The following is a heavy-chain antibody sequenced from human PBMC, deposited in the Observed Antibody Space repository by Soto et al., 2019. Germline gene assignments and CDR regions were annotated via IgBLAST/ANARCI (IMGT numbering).Heavy chain of an antibody. CDR1: GFTFSSYA. D-gene: IGHD5-12*01. Sequence: EVQLLESGGGLVQPGGSLRLSCAASGFTFSSYAMSWVRQAPGKGLEWVSAISGSGGSTYYADSVKGRFTISRDNSKNTLYLQRNSLRAEDTAVYYCAKVWYSGYGQTDYWGQGTLVTVSS. V-gene: IGHV3-23*01. CDR2: ISGSGGST. CDR3: AKVWYSGYGQTDY. J-gene: IGHJ4*02.